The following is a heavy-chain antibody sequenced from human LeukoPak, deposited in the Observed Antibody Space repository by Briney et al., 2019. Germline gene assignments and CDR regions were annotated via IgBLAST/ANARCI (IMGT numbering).Heavy chain of an antibody. CDR3: AGQLEYSSGCFDY. D-gene: IGHD6-19*01. Sequence: SETLSHTSTVSGGSISSSRYYWGCIRQPPGKGLEWIGSIYYSGSTYYNPSLKSRVTISVDTSKNQFSLKLSSVTAADTAVYYCAGQLEYSSGCFDYWGRRTLVTVSS. J-gene: IGHJ4*02. CDR1: GGSISSSRYY. CDR2: IYYSGST. V-gene: IGHV4-39*01.